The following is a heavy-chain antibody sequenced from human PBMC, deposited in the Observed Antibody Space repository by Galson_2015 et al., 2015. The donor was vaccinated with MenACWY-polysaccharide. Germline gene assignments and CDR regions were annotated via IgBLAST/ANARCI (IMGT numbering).Heavy chain of an antibody. CDR3: TRVCIAAAGVAFDM. CDR1: GFTFGDYA. V-gene: IGHV3-49*04. D-gene: IGHD6-13*01. CDR2: IRSKAHGGTT. Sequence: SLRLSCAASGFTFGDYAMSWVRQAPGKGLEWVGFIRSKAHGGTTEYGTSVKGRFTISRDDSKSSASLQLNSLKTEDTAVYYCTRVCIAAAGVAFDMWGQGTMVTVSS. J-gene: IGHJ3*02.